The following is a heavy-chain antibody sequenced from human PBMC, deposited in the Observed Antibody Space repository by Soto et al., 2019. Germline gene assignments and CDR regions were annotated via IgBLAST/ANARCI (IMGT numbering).Heavy chain of an antibody. D-gene: IGHD6-13*01. CDR3: ARSAAAGTYSDY. J-gene: IGHJ4*02. Sequence: QVQLVESGGGVVQPGRSLRLSCAASGFTFSSYGMHWVRQAPGKGLEWVAVIWYDGSNKYYADSVKGRFTISRDNSKNTLYLQMNSLRAEDTAVYYCARSAAAGTYSDYWGQGTLVTVSS. CDR2: IWYDGSNK. V-gene: IGHV3-33*01. CDR1: GFTFSSYG.